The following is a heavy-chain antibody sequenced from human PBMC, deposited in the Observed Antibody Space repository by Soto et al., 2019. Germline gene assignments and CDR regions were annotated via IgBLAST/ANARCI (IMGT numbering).Heavy chain of an antibody. D-gene: IGHD6-13*01. J-gene: IGHJ6*02. V-gene: IGHV1-69*13. CDR3: ASNTGYSSSWYSGRYYYYGMDV. CDR1: GGTFSSYA. CDR2: IIPIFGTA. Sequence: EASVKVSCKASGGTFSSYAISWVRQAPGQGLEWMGGIIPIFGTANYAQKFQGRVTITADESTSTAYMELSSLRSEDTAVYYCASNTGYSSSWYSGRYYYYGMDVWGQGTTVTVSS.